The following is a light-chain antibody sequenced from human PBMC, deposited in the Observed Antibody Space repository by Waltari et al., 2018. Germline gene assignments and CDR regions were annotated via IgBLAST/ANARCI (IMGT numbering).Light chain of an antibody. CDR1: SLRSYY. V-gene: IGLV3-19*01. J-gene: IGLJ1*01. Sequence: SSELTQDPAVSVALGQTVRITCQGDSLRSYYATWYQQKAGQAPILVIYGQNNRPSGIPDRFSGSYSGRTASLTITGAQAEDEADYYCSSRDSGAHRHVCGTGTKVTVL. CDR2: GQN. CDR3: SSRDSGAHRHV.